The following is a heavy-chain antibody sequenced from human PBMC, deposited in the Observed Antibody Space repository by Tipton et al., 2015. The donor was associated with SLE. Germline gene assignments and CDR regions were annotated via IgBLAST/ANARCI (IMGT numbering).Heavy chain of an antibody. CDR2: INHSGST. Sequence: LRLSCAVYGGSRSGYYWSWIRQPPGKGLEWIGEINHSGSTKYNPSLKSRVTISVDTSKNQFSLKLSSVTAADTAVYYCARDRSHDPRVLDYWGQGTLVTVSS. J-gene: IGHJ4*02. CDR3: ARDRSHDPRVLDY. V-gene: IGHV4-34*01. CDR1: GGSRSGYY. D-gene: IGHD3-16*01.